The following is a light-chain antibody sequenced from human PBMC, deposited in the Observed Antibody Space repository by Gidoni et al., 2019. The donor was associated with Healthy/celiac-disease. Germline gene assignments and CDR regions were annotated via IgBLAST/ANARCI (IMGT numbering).Light chain of an antibody. V-gene: IGKV3-20*01. Sequence: EFVLTQSPATLSLSPGERATLSCRASQSVSSRYLAWYQQKPGQAPRLLIYGASSRATGIPDRFSGSGSGTDFTLTISRLEPEDFAVYYCQQYGSSPRNTFGQGTKLEIK. CDR3: QQYGSSPRNT. J-gene: IGKJ2*01. CDR1: QSVSSRY. CDR2: GAS.